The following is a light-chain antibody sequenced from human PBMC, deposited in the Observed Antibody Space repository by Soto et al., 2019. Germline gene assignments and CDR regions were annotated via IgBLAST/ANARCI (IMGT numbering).Light chain of an antibody. J-gene: IGLJ2*01. CDR2: EVS. CDR3: SSYISNSIVV. CDR1: SSDVGDYNY. Sequence: QSALTQPASVSGSPGQSITISCTGTSSDVGDYNYVSWYQQHPGKAPKLMIYEVSHRLSGVSNRFSGSKSGYTASLTISGLHDEDEADYYCSSYISNSIVVFGGGTQLTVL. V-gene: IGLV2-14*01.